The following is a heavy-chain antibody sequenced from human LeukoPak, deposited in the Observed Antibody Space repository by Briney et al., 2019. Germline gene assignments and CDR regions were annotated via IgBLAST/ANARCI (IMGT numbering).Heavy chain of an antibody. J-gene: IGHJ4*02. CDR1: GGSISSGSYY. CDR2: IYISGST. D-gene: IGHD2-21*01. CDR3: ARTRLWPTGTFDY. Sequence: SETLSLTCTVSGGSISSGSYYWSWIRQPAGKGLEWIGRIYISGSTNYNPSLKSRVTISLDTPKNQFSLKLTSVTAADTAVYYCARTRLWPTGTFDYWGQGTLVTVSS. V-gene: IGHV4-61*02.